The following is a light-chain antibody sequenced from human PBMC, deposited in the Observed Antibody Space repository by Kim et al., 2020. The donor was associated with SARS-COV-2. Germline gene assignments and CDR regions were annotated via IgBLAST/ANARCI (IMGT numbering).Light chain of an antibody. J-gene: IGLJ3*02. V-gene: IGLV1-51*01. CDR2: DNN. Sequence: PGQKVTISCAESSSNIGNNYVSWYQQLPGTAPKLLIYDNNKRPSGIPDRFSGSKSGTSATLGITGLQTGDEADYYCGTWDSSLSAVFGGGTQLTVL. CDR3: GTWDSSLSAV. CDR1: SSNIGNNY.